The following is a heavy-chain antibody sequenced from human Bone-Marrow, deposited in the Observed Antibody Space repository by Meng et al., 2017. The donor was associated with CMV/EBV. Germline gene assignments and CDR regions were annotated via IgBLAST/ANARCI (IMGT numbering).Heavy chain of an antibody. CDR2: IAYDGSNK. CDR1: GFTFSSYA. J-gene: IGHJ4*02. CDR3: ARGGYNSFCLGC. D-gene: IGHD5-24*01. Sequence: GESLKISCAASGFTFSSYAMHWVRQAPGKGLEWVAVIAYDGSNKYYADSVKGRFTISRDNSKTTLYLQMNSLRAEDAAVYYCARGGYNSFCLGCWGQGNLVTVSS. V-gene: IGHV3-30*04.